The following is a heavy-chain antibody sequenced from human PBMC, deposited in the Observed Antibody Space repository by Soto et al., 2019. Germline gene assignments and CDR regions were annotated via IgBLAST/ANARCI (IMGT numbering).Heavy chain of an antibody. CDR1: GFTFSSYG. V-gene: IGHV3-30*18. J-gene: IGHJ6*02. CDR2: ISYDGSNK. D-gene: IGHD3-3*01. Sequence: PGGSLRLSCAASGFTFSSYGMHWVRQAPGKGLEWVAVISYDGSNKYYADSVKGRFTISRDNSKNTLYLQMNSLRAEDTAVYYCAKDLGRIVGLVTTEYYGTDVWCQGTTLTVSS. CDR3: AKDLGRIVGLVTTEYYGTDV.